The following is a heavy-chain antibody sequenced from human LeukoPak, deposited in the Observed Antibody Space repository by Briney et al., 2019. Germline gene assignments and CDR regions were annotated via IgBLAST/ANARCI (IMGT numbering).Heavy chain of an antibody. CDR2: IYYSGST. D-gene: IGHD3-10*01. J-gene: IGHJ3*02. V-gene: IGHV4-59*12. Sequence: SETLSLTCTVSGGSISSYYWSWIRQPPGKGLEWIGYIYYSGSTNYNPSLKSRVTISVDKSKNQFSLKLSSVTAADTAVYYCARVGNGEFSDIWGQGTMVTVSS. CDR3: ARVGNGEFSDI. CDR1: GGSISSYY.